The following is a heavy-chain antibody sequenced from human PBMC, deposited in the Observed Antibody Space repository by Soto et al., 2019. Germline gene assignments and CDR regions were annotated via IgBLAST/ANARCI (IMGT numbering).Heavy chain of an antibody. D-gene: IGHD2-15*01. V-gene: IGHV3-74*01. CDR1: GFTFSSYW. CDR2: INSDGSST. CDR3: AACSGGSCYFPYYYYYMDV. J-gene: IGHJ6*03. Sequence: GGSLRLSCAASGFTFSSYWMHWVRQAPGKGLVWVSRINSDGSSTSYADSVKGRFTISRDNAKNTLYLQMNSLRAEDTAVYYCAACSGGSCYFPYYYYYMDVWGKGTTVTVSS.